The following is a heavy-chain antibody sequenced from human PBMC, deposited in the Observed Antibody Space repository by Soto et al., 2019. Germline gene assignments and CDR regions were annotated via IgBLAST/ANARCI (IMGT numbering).Heavy chain of an antibody. CDR2: INHLGSI. Sequence: QLQLQQWGAGLLKPSETLSLTCVVSGGSLSDYFWSWIRQPPGMALEWIGEINHLGSINYNPSLKSRVTMSVDTSKNQFSLTLNSETAADTATYYCARGGISHWAYFYYMDVWDRGTTVTVSS. CDR1: GGSLSDYF. CDR3: ARGGISHWAYFYYMDV. J-gene: IGHJ6*03. V-gene: IGHV4-34*01. D-gene: IGHD2-21*01.